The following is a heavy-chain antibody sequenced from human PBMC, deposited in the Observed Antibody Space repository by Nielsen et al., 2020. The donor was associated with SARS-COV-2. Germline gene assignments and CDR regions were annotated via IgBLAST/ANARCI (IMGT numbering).Heavy chain of an antibody. CDR1: GFSVSSHD. CDR2: IYSGGST. J-gene: IGHJ4*02. V-gene: IGHV3-66*01. D-gene: IGHD3-22*01. Sequence: GGSLRLSCAASGFSVSSHDMNWVRQAPGKGLEWVSVIYSGGSTYYADSVKGRFTISRDNSKNTLYLQMNSLRAEDTAVYYCARDRDYYDSSGYRDWGQGTLVTVSS. CDR3: ARDRDYYDSSGYRD.